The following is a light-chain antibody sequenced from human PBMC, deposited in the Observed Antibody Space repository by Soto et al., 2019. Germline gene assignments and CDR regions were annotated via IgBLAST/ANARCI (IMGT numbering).Light chain of an antibody. V-gene: IGKV1-39*01. CDR2: TAF. J-gene: IGKJ3*01. Sequence: DIQMTQSPSSLSASIGDRVIITCRTSQRASTFLNWYLHKPGEAPRLLIYTAFTSHGGVPSRVSGSGSGTEFTRTISSLQPEDFATYYCQESYSSPFAIGHGTRVDVK. CDR1: QRASTF. CDR3: QESYSSPFA.